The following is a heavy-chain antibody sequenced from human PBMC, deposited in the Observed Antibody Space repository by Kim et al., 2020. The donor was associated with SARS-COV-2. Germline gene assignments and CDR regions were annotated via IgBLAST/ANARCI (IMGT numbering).Heavy chain of an antibody. V-gene: IGHV3-23*01. D-gene: IGHD6-13*01. J-gene: IGHJ4*02. CDR3: ASEGYSSSWYLPSFNY. Sequence: SVKGRFTISRDNSKNTLYLQMNSLRAGDTAVYYCASEGYSSSWYLPSFNYWGQGTLVTVSS.